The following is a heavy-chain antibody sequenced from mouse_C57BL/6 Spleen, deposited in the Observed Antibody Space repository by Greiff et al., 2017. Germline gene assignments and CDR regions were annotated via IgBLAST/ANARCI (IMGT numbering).Heavy chain of an antibody. CDR1: GYTFTSYW. D-gene: IGHD1-1*01. CDR3: AGSSLRY. CDR2: IDPSDSYT. J-gene: IGHJ2*01. Sequence: QVQLQPPGAELVKPGASVKLSCKASGYTFTSYWMQWVKQRPGQGLEWIGEIDPSDSYTNYNQKFKGKATLTVDTSSSTAYMQLSSLTSEDSAVYYCAGSSLRYWGQGTTLTVSS. V-gene: IGHV1-50*01.